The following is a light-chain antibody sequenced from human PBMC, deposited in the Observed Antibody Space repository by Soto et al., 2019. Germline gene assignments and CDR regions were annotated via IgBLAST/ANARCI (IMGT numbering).Light chain of an antibody. CDR2: INGDGSH. J-gene: IGLJ1*01. CDR3: QTWGTGIRV. CDR1: SGHSSYA. V-gene: IGLV4-69*01. Sequence: QSVLTQAPSASASRGASVNLTCTLSSGHSSYAIAWHQLQPEKGPRYLLKINGDGSHNKGDGIPDRFSGSSSGAERFLTIASLQSEDEADSYCQTWGTGIRVFGTGTKLTVL.